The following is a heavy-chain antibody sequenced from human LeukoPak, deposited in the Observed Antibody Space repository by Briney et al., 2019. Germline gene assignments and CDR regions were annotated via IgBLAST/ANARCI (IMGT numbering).Heavy chain of an antibody. J-gene: IGHJ3*01. D-gene: IGHD2/OR15-2a*01. CDR1: GGSISSSSYY. V-gene: IGHV4-39*07. Sequence: SETLSLTCTVSGGSISSSSYYWGWIRQPPGKGLEWIGSIYYSGSTYYNPSLKSRVTISVDTSKNQFSLKLSSVTAADTAVYYCARDNRVDGTEWGQGTMVTVSS. CDR2: IYYSGST. CDR3: ARDNRVDGTE.